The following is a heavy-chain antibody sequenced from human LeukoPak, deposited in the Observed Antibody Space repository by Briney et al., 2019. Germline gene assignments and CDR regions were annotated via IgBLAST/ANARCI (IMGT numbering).Heavy chain of an antibody. CDR1: GFTFRSYA. CDR2: ISGSVGST. Sequence: GGSLRLSCAASGFTFRSYAMTWVRQAPGTGLEWVSFISGSVGSTYYADSVKGRFTISKDKSRNTLFLRMNSLRAEDTAVYYCATVPRSGYYYFDYWGQGTLVTVSS. V-gene: IGHV3-23*01. J-gene: IGHJ4*02. CDR3: ATVPRSGYYYFDY. D-gene: IGHD5-12*01.